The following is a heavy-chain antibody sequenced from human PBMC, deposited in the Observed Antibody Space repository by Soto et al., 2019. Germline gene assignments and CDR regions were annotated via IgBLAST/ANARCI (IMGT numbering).Heavy chain of an antibody. Sequence: LRLSCAASGFTFSSYAMSWVRQAPGKGLEWVSAISGSGGSTYYADSVKGRFTISRDNSKNTLYLQMNSLRAEDTAVYYCAKATGPKIVGATTTISGTIDYWGQGTLVT. CDR1: GFTFSSYA. D-gene: IGHD1-26*01. J-gene: IGHJ4*02. CDR2: ISGSGGST. V-gene: IGHV3-23*01. CDR3: AKATGPKIVGATTTISGTIDY.